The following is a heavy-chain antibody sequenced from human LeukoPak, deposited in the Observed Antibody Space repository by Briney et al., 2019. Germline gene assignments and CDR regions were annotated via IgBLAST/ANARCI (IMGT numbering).Heavy chain of an antibody. V-gene: IGHV4-38-2*01. CDR2: IYHSGST. J-gene: IGHJ3*02. CDR3: ARGINVASAFDI. D-gene: IGHD3-3*02. CDR1: GYSISSGYY. Sequence: SETLSLTCAVSGYSISSGYYWGWIRQPSGKGLEWIGSIYHSGSTYYNPSLKSRVTISVDTSKNQFSLKLSSVTAADTAVYYCARGINVASAFDIWGQGTMVTVSS.